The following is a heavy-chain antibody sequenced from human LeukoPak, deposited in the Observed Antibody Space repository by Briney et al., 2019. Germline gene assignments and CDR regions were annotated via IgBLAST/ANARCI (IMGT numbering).Heavy chain of an antibody. J-gene: IGHJ6*02. D-gene: IGHD5-18*01. V-gene: IGHV1-8*02. CDR2: MNPNSGNT. CDR1: GYTFTSYD. Sequence: ASVKVSCKASGYTFTSYDINWVRQATGQGLEWMGWMNPNSGNTGYAQKFQGRVTMTRNTSISTAYMELSSLRSEDTAVYYCARVLSGYSYGYPGHGMDVWGQGTTVTVSS. CDR3: ARVLSGYSYGYPGHGMDV.